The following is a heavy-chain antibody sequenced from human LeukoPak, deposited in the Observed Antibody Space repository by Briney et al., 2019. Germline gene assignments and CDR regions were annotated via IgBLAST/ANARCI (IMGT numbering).Heavy chain of an antibody. J-gene: IGHJ3*01. CDR3: TSDPHLGF. D-gene: IGHD3-16*01. CDR1: GLTFSNAW. V-gene: IGHV3-15*01. Sequence: GGSLRLSCCASGLTFSNAWLNRVRQAPGKGLEWVGRIKSKTDGGTTDYAAPVKGRVTISRDDSKSTLYLQMNSLKSEDTAMYYCTSDPHLGFWGLGTMVTVSS. CDR2: IKSKTDGGTT.